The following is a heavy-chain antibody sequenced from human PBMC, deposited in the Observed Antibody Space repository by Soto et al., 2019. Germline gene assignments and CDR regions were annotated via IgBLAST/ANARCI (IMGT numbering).Heavy chain of an antibody. J-gene: IGHJ4*02. CDR1: GYTFTSYG. V-gene: IGHV1-18*01. Sequence: QVHLLQSGAEVKNPGASVTVSCKASGYTFTSYGITCVRQAPGQGLEWMGWISAHNGNTDYAQKLQGRVIVTRDTSTSTAYMEPRSLRSDDTAVYYCARGRYGDYWGQGALVTVSS. CDR3: ARGRYGDY. CDR2: ISAHNGNT. D-gene: IGHD1-1*01.